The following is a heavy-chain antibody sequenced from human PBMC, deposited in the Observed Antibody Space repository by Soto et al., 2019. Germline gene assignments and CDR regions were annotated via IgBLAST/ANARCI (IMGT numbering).Heavy chain of an antibody. CDR2: ISGSGGST. CDR1: GFTFSSYA. V-gene: IGHV3-23*01. Sequence: PGGSLRLSCAASGFTFSSYAMNWVRQAPGKGLEWVSTISGSGGSTSYADSVKGRFTISRDNSKNTLYLQMNSLRAEDTALYYCAKPGTVTNYYFYGMDVWGQGTTVTVSS. D-gene: IGHD4-17*01. CDR3: AKPGTVTNYYFYGMDV. J-gene: IGHJ6*02.